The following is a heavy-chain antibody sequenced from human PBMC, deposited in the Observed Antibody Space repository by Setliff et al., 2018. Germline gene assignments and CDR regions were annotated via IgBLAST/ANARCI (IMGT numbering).Heavy chain of an antibody. CDR2: VYYSGTA. J-gene: IGHJ4*02. D-gene: IGHD5-12*01. CDR3: ARGGTFRYFDF. V-gene: IGHV4-59*01. CDR1: DGSLSTYY. Sequence: SETQSLTCTVSDGSLSTYYWSWIRQPPGKGLGFIGYVYYSGTANYSPSLRSRLTISVDTSKNQFSLKLRSVTAADTAVYYCARGGTFRYFDFWGQGAPVTVSS.